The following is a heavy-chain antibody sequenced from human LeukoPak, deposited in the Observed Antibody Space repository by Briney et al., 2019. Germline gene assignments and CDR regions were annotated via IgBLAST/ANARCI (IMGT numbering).Heavy chain of an antibody. V-gene: IGHV3-30*03. D-gene: IGHD3-3*01. CDR2: ISYDGNTK. J-gene: IGHJ4*02. CDR1: GFTFSSYG. Sequence: PGRSLRLSCAASGFTFSSYGMQWVRQAPGKGLEWVALISYDGNTKYYGDSVRGRFTISRDNSKNTVYLQMSSLRPDDTAIYYCARDRDFGVVTPWCDYWGQGILVTVSS. CDR3: ARDRDFGVVTPWCDY.